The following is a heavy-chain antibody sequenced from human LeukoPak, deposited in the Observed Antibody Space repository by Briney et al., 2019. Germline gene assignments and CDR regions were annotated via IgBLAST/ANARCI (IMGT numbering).Heavy chain of an antibody. CDR2: INPNSGDT. Sequence: ASVNVSCKASGYSFTGKYMHWVRQAPGQGLERMGWINPNSGDTNSAQKFQGRVTLTRDTSISTAYMELIGLRSDDTAVYYCARSSLNSFDSWGQGTLVTVSS. D-gene: IGHD4-23*01. V-gene: IGHV1-2*02. CDR3: ARSSLNSFDS. CDR1: GYSFTGKY. J-gene: IGHJ4*02.